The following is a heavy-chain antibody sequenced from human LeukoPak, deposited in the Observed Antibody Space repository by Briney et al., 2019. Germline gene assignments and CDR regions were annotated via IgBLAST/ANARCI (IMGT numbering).Heavy chain of an antibody. CDR1: GFTFSSYG. D-gene: IGHD6-13*01. J-gene: IGHJ4*02. CDR3: ARGRSSSWYGGFDY. CDR2: IRYDGSNK. Sequence: GGSLRLSCAASGFTFSSYGMHWVRQAPGKGLEWVAFIRYDGSNKYYADSVKGRFTISRDNAKNSLYLQMNSLRAEDTAVYYCARGRSSSWYGGFDYWGQGTLVTVSS. V-gene: IGHV3-30*02.